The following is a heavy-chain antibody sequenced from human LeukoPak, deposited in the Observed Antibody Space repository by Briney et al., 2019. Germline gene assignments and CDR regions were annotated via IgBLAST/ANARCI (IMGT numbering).Heavy chain of an antibody. CDR1: GGTFSSYA. CDR3: ARGSFTVTTSGYYYYYMDV. V-gene: IGHV1-69*05. J-gene: IGHJ6*03. CDR2: IIPIFGTA. Sequence: GASVKVSCKASGGTFSSYAISWVRQAPGQGLEWMGGIIPIFGTANYAQKFQGRVTITTDESTSTAYMELSSLRSEDTAVYYCARGSFTVTTSGYYYYYMDVWGKGTTVTVSS. D-gene: IGHD4-11*01.